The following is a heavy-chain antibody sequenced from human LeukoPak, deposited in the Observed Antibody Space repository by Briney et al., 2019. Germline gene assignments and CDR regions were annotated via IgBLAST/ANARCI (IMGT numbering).Heavy chain of an antibody. CDR2: TSGSGGRT. V-gene: IGHV3-23*01. J-gene: IGHJ4*02. CDR1: GFTFSGYA. Sequence: GGSLRLSCVASGFTFSGYAINWVRQAPGKGLEWVSGTSGSGGRTYYADSVKGRFTISRENSKNTLYLQMNSLRAEDTAVYYCAKVRLYGDYPEIDYWGQGTLVAVSS. CDR3: AKVRLYGDYPEIDY. D-gene: IGHD4-17*01.